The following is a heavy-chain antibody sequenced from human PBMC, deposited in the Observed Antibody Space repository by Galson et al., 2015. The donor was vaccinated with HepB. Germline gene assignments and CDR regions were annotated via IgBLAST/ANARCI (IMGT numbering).Heavy chain of an antibody. Sequence: SVKVSCKASGYTFTSYAMHWVRQAPGQRLEWMGWINAGNGNTKYSQKFQGRVTITRDTSASTAYMELSSLRSEDTAVYYCARDHEPRGYYYGMDVWGQGTTVTVSS. V-gene: IGHV1-3*01. CDR1: GYTFTSYA. CDR2: INAGNGNT. J-gene: IGHJ6*02. CDR3: ARDHEPRGYYYGMDV. D-gene: IGHD1-14*01.